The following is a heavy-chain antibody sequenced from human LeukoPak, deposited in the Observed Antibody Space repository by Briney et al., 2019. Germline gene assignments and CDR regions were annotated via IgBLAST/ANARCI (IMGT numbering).Heavy chain of an antibody. CDR1: VYTFTGYY. D-gene: IGHD5-24*01. V-gene: IGHV1-2*02. CDR2: INPNSGGT. CDR3: ARPRRDGYNYVF. J-gene: IGHJ4*02. Sequence: ASVKVSCKASVYTFTGYYMHWVGQAPRQGLEWMGWINPNSGGTNYAQKFQGRVTMTRDTSISTAYMELSRLRSDDTAVYYCARPRRDGYNYVFWGQGTLVTVSS.